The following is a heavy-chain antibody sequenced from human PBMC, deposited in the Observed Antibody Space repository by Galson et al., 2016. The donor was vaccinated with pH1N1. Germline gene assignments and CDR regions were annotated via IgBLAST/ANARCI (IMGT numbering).Heavy chain of an antibody. CDR2: IIPIFGTA. D-gene: IGHD4-17*01. CDR1: GGTFSSYA. Sequence: SVKVSCKASGGTFSSYAISWVRQAPGQGLEWMGRIIPIFGTANYAQTFQGRVTITADESTRTAYMELSSLRSEDTAVYYCARAAYGDYADYFDYWGQGTLVTVSS. CDR3: ARAAYGDYADYFDY. V-gene: IGHV1-69*13. J-gene: IGHJ4*02.